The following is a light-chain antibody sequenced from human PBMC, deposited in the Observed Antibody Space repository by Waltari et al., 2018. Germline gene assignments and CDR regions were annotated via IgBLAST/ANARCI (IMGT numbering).Light chain of an antibody. CDR2: EVT. J-gene: IGLJ2*01. CDR3: NSYAGSNDLL. CDR1: SSDVGGHGY. V-gene: IGLV2-8*01. Sequence: QSALTQPPSASGSPGQSVTISCTGTSSDVGGHGYVSWYQKHPGKAPKLRLYEVTKRPSGVPDRFSGSKSGNTASLTVSGLQAEDEADYYCNSYAGSNDLLFGGGTKVTVL.